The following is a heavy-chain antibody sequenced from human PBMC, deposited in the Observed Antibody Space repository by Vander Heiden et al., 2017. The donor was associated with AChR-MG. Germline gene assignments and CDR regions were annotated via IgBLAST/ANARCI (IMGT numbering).Heavy chain of an antibody. Sequence: QVQLVESGGGVVQPGRSLRLSCSASGFTFSRYGMHWVRQAPGKGLEWVAVISYDGSNKYYADSVKGRFTISRDNSKNTLYLQMNSLRAEDTAVYYCAKDQSSGWYFDYWGQGTLVTVSS. CDR3: AKDQSSGWYFDY. J-gene: IGHJ4*02. CDR2: ISYDGSNK. V-gene: IGHV3-30*18. CDR1: GFTFSRYG. D-gene: IGHD6-19*01.